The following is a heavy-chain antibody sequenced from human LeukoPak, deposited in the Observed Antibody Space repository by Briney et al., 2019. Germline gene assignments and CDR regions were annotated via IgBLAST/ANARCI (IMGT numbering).Heavy chain of an antibody. D-gene: IGHD3-16*01. J-gene: IGHJ4*02. CDR3: TTDYDFNYDYVWGSY. Sequence: GGSLRLSCAASGFTFSNAWMSWVRQAPGKGLEWVGRIKSKTDGGTTDYAAPVKGRFTISRDDSKNTLYLQMNSLKTEDTAVYYCTTDYDFNYDYVWGSYWGQGTLVTVSS. V-gene: IGHV3-15*01. CDR2: IKSKTDGGTT. CDR1: GFTFSNAW.